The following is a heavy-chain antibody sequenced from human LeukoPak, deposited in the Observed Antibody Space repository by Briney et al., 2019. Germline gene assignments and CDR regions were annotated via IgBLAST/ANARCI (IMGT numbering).Heavy chain of an antibody. V-gene: IGHV3-33*01. Sequence: GGSLRLSCAASGFTFSVYAIHWVRQAPGKGLEWVTFIFSNGNQQFYADSVKGRFTVSRDNSRNTVSLQMNSLRVEDTAVYYCAGDPPKSGWVLDVWGQGTMVTVSS. CDR2: IFSNGNQQ. J-gene: IGHJ3*01. D-gene: IGHD6-19*01. CDR1: GFTFSVYA. CDR3: AGDPPKSGWVLDV.